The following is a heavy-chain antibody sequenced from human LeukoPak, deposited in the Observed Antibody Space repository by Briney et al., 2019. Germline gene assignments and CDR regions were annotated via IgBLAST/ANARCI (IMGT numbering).Heavy chain of an antibody. D-gene: IGHD4-17*01. CDR1: GYTFTSYG. J-gene: IGHJ4*02. V-gene: IGHV1-18*01. CDR2: ISAYNGNT. CDR3: ARDSTTVTTFDY. Sequence: ASVKVSCKASGYTFTSYGISWVRQDPGQGLEWMGWISAYNGNTNYAQKLQGRVTMTTDTSTSTAYMELRSLRSDDTAVYYCARDSTTVTTFDYWGQGTLVTVSS.